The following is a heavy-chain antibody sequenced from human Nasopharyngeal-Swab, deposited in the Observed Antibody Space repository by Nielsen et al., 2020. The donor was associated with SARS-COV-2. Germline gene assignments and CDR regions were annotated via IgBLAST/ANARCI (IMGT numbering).Heavy chain of an antibody. J-gene: IGHJ6*03. CDR1: GFTVSSNY. CDR3: ARGDVVVPASGYYMDV. CDR2: IYSGGST. Sequence: GESLKISCAASGFTVSSNYMSWVRQAPGKGLEWVSVIYSGGSTYYADSVKGRFTISRDNPKNTLYLQMNSLRAEDTAVYYCARGDVVVPASGYYMDVWGKGTTVTVSS. V-gene: IGHV3-53*01. D-gene: IGHD2-2*01.